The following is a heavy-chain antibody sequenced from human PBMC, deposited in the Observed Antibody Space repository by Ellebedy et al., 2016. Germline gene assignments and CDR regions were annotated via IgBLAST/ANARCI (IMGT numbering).Heavy chain of an antibody. J-gene: IGHJ4*02. V-gene: IGHV3-23*01. CDR2: ISGRGGST. D-gene: IGHD3-22*01. CDR1: GFTFSSYA. Sequence: GGSLRLSCAASGFTFSSYAMSWVRQAPGKGLEWVSAISGRGGSTYYSDSVNGRFTITRDNAKNSLYLQMNSLRAEDTAVYYCARDLGYYYDSSGYKEEEDDSNWGQGTLVTVSS. CDR3: ARDLGYYYDSSGYKEEEDDSN.